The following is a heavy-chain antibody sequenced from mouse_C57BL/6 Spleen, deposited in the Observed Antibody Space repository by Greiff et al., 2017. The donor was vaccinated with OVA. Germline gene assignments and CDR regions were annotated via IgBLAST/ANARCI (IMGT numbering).Heavy chain of an antibody. J-gene: IGHJ2*01. V-gene: IGHV1-64*01. D-gene: IGHD4-1*01. CDR3: ARLGGIYYFDY. Sequence: QVQLKQPGAELVKPGASVKLSCKASGYTFTSYWMHWVKQRPGQGLEWIGMIHPNSGSTNYNEKFKSKATLTVDKSSSTAYMQLSSLTSEDSAVYYCARLGGIYYFDYWGQGTTLTVSS. CDR2: IHPNSGST. CDR1: GYTFTSYW.